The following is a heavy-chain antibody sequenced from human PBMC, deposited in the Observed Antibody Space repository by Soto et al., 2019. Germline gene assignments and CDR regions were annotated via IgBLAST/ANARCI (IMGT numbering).Heavy chain of an antibody. V-gene: IGHV1-18*04. CDR2: ISAYNGNT. CDR1: GDTFTSYG. Sequence: ASVKVACKASGDTFTSYGISCVRQAPGQVLEWMGWISAYNGNTNYAQKLQGRVTMTTDTSTSTAYMELRSLRSDDTAVYYCAREDGSSSFYYYYGMDVWGQGTTVTVSS. CDR3: AREDGSSSFYYYYGMDV. J-gene: IGHJ6*02. D-gene: IGHD6-6*01.